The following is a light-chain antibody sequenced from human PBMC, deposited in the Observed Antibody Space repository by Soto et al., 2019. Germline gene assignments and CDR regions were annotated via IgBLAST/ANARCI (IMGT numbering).Light chain of an antibody. CDR2: AAS. CDR1: QGISSY. V-gene: IGKV1-9*01. Sequence: DIQLTQSPSFLSASVGDRVTITCRASQGISSYLAWYQQKPGKAPKLLIYAASTLQSGVPSRFSGSGSGTEFTLTISSLQPEDFATYYCQQLNSYLQGFGPGTKVDIK. J-gene: IGKJ3*01. CDR3: QQLNSYLQG.